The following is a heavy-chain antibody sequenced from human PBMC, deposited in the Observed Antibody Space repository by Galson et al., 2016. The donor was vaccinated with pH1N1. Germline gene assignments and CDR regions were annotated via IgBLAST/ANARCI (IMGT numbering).Heavy chain of an antibody. D-gene: IGHD3-22*01. J-gene: IGHJ4*02. CDR3: AKGVEYYDSSGSSFDY. V-gene: IGHV3-30*18. Sequence: SLRLSCAASGFSLGSYGMHWVRQAPGKGLEWVAVISYDGSNKYYADSVSGRFTISRDNSKNTLYLQMNSLGAEATAVYDCAKGVEYYDSSGSSFDYWGQGTLVTVSS. CDR1: GFSLGSYG. CDR2: ISYDGSNK.